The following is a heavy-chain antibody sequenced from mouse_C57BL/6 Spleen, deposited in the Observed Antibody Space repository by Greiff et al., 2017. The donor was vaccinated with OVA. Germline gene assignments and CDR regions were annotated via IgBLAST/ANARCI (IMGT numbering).Heavy chain of an antibody. D-gene: IGHD2-13*01. CDR2: IHPNSGST. J-gene: IGHJ3*01. V-gene: IGHV1-64*01. CDR1: GYTFTSYW. CDR3: ASGRLLLFAY. Sequence: VQLQQPGAELVKPGASVKLSCKASGYTFTSYWMHWVKQRPGQGLEWIGMIHPNSGSTNYNAKFKSKATLTVDKSSSTAYMQLSSLTSEDSAVYCCASGRLLLFAYWGQGTLVTVSA.